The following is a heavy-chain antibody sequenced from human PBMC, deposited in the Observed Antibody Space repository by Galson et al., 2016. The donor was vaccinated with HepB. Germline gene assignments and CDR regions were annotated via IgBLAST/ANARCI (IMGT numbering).Heavy chain of an antibody. D-gene: IGHD3-3*01. Sequence: SLRLSCAASGFTFSNYAMHWVRQAPGKGLEWVAVISYDGGNKYYADSVKGRFTISRDNSNKTLYLQMNSLRAEDTAVYYCARSARLRFLGWLRMDALYYFDYWGQGTLVTVSS. CDR2: ISYDGGNK. CDR3: ARSARLRFLGWLRMDALYYFDY. J-gene: IGHJ4*02. CDR1: GFTFSNYA. V-gene: IGHV3-30*14.